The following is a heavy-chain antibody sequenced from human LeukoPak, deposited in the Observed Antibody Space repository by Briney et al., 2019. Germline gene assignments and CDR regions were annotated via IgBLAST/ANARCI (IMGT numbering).Heavy chain of an antibody. V-gene: IGHV3-7*03. CDR2: IKEDGSEK. CDR3: ARENIAAAGYTFDY. D-gene: IGHD6-13*01. J-gene: IGHJ4*02. Sequence: GGSLRLSCAASGLNFSSRWMNWVRQAPGQGLEWVASIKEDGSEKHYVDSVKGRFTISRDNGKNSLYLQMNSLRAGDRAVYYCARENIAAAGYTFDYWGQGTLVTVSS. CDR1: GLNFSSRW.